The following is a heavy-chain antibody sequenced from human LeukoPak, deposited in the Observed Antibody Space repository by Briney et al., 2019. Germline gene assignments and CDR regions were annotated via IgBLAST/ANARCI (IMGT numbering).Heavy chain of an antibody. Sequence: PGGSLRLSCAASGFSFGRSAMTWVRQAPGKGLEWVASISRTGDDKYHADSLKGRFTISRDNAKNSLYLQMNSLRAEDTAVYYCARDELGSYYGFDYWGQGTLVTVSS. CDR3: ARDELGSYYGFDY. CDR1: GFSFGRSA. V-gene: IGHV3-21*01. D-gene: IGHD1-26*01. J-gene: IGHJ4*02. CDR2: ISRTGDDK.